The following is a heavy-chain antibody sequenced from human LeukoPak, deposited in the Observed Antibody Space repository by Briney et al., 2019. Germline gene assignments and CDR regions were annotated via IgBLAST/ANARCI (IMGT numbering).Heavy chain of an antibody. Sequence: GGSLRLSCAASGFTFSSYGMHWVRQAPGKGLEWVAVIWYDRSNKYYADSVKGRFTISRDNSKNTLYLQMNSLRAEDTAVYYCARKKGTYYDSSGDYLYWGQGTLVTVSS. CDR1: GFTFSSYG. CDR3: ARKKGTYYDSSGDYLY. CDR2: IWYDRSNK. V-gene: IGHV3-33*01. D-gene: IGHD3-22*01. J-gene: IGHJ4*02.